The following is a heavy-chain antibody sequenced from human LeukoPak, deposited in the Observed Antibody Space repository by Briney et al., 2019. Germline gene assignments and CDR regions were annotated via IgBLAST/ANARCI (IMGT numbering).Heavy chain of an antibody. CDR1: GYTFTSYA. D-gene: IGHD6-13*01. V-gene: IGHV7-4-1*02. CDR3: ARDGAAAAHDAFDI. Sequence: ASVKVSCKASGYTFTSYAMNWVRQAPGQGLEWMGWINTNTGNPTYAQGFTGRFVFSLDTSVSTAYLQISSLKAEDTAVYYCARDGAAAAHDAFDIWGQGTTVAVSS. CDR2: INTNTGNP. J-gene: IGHJ3*02.